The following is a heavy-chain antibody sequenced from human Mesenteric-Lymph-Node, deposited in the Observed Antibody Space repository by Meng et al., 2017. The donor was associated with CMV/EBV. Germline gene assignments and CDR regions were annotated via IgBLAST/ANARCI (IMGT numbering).Heavy chain of an antibody. CDR1: GGSFSGYY. Sequence: SETLSLTCAVYGGSFSGYYWSWIRQPPGKGLEWIGEINHSGSTNYNPSLKSRVTISVDTSKNQFSLKLSSVTAADTAVYYCARGGGSHPVDYWGQGTLVTVSS. J-gene: IGHJ4*02. D-gene: IGHD1-26*01. V-gene: IGHV4-34*01. CDR2: INHSGST. CDR3: ARGGGSHPVDY.